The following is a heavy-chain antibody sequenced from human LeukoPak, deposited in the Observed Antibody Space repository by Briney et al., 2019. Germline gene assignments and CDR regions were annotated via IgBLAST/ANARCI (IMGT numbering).Heavy chain of an antibody. Sequence: ASVKVSCKASGYTFTGYYMHWVRQAPGQGLEWMGWINPNSGGTNYAQKFRGRVTMTRDTSISTAYMELSSLRSDDTAVYYCAGGYCSGDCFTLFDYWGQGTLVTVSS. V-gene: IGHV1-2*02. J-gene: IGHJ4*02. D-gene: IGHD2-21*02. CDR1: GYTFTGYY. CDR2: INPNSGGT. CDR3: AGGYCSGDCFTLFDY.